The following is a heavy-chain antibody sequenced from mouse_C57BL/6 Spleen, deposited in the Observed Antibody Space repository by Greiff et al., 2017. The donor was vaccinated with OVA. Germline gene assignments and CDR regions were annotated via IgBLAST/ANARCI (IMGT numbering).Heavy chain of an antibody. CDR2: IWSGRST. CDR3: ARKNWDEGFFAY. V-gene: IGHV2-2*01. D-gene: IGHD4-1*01. J-gene: IGHJ3*01. Sequence: VQLQQSGPGLVQPSQSLSITCTVSGFSLTSYGVHWVRQSPGKGLEWLGVIWSGRSTDYNAAFISRLSISKDNSKSQVFFKMNSLQADDTAIYYCARKNWDEGFFAYWGQGTLVTVSA. CDR1: GFSLTSYG.